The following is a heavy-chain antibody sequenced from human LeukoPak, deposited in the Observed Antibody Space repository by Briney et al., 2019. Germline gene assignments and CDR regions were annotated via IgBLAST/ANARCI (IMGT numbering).Heavy chain of an antibody. CDR2: ISYDGSNK. J-gene: IGHJ4*02. V-gene: IGHV3-30-3*01. CDR3: ARVTQGGWYFDY. Sequence: GGSLRLSCAASGFTFSSYAMHWVRQAPGKGLEWVAVISYDGSNKYYADSVKGRFTISRDNSKNTLYLPINSPRAEDTAVYYCARVTQGGWYFDYWGQGTLVTVSS. CDR1: GFTFSSYA. D-gene: IGHD2-15*01.